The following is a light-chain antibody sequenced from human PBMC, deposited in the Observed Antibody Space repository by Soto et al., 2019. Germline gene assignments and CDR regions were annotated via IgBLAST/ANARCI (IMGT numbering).Light chain of an antibody. J-gene: IGKJ4*01. Sequence: EIVLTQSPATLSLSPGERATLSCRASQSVSSYLAWYQQKPGQAPRLLIYDASNSATGIPARFSGSGSGTDFTHTISSLEPEYFAVQYCQQPLTFGGGTKVEIK. CDR3: QQPLT. V-gene: IGKV3-11*01. CDR2: DAS. CDR1: QSVSSY.